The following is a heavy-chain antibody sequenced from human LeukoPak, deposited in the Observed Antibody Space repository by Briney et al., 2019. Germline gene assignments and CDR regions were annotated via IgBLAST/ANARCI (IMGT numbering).Heavy chain of an antibody. CDR3: ARADRLDGGPYLIGP. CDR2: INPNSGGT. V-gene: IGHV1-2*02. CDR1: GYSFTDYC. Sequence: VASVKVSCKTSGYSFTDYCMHWVRQAPGQGLEWMGWINPNSGGTSSAQKFQGRVTMTRDTSITTVYMEVSWLTSDDTAIYYCARADRLDGGPYLIGPWGQGTLVTVSS. J-gene: IGHJ5*02. D-gene: IGHD2-21*01.